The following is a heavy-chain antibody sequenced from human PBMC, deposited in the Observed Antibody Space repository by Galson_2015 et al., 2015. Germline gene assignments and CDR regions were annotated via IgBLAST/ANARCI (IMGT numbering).Heavy chain of an antibody. CDR3: AGDGNNYAHFCY. CDR2: IYSGGST. J-gene: IGHJ4*02. Sequence: SLRLSCAASGFSVSSKYMSWVRQAPGKGLEWVSIIYSGGSTYYADSVKGRFTISRDSSKNTVYLQINSLRAEDTAVYYCAGDGNNYAHFCYWGQGTPVTVSS. CDR1: GFSVSSKY. D-gene: IGHD5-24*01. V-gene: IGHV3-53*01.